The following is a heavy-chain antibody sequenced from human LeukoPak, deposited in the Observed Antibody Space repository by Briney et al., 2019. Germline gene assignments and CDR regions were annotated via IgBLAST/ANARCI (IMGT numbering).Heavy chain of an antibody. CDR3: AKGRLSQQLVLSPLDY. CDR2: ISGSGGST. V-gene: IGHV3-23*01. D-gene: IGHD6-13*01. Sequence: HTGGSLRLSCAASGFTFSTHAMNWVRQAPGKGLEWVSGISGSGGSTYYADSVKGRFTISRDNSKNTLYLQMNSLRAEDTAVYYCAKGRLSQQLVLSPLDYWGQGTLVTVSS. J-gene: IGHJ4*02. CDR1: GFTFSTHA.